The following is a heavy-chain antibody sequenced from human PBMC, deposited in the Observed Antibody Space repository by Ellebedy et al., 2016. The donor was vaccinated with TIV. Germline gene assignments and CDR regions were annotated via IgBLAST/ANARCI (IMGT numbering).Heavy chain of an antibody. Sequence: PGGSLRLSCAASGFTFSRFAMHWVRQAPGKGLEWVAIISNDGSNKFYVDSVKGRFTISRDNSKNTLYLQMNSLRAEDTAIYYCAKELVHAIHGFDIWGQGTMVSVSS. J-gene: IGHJ3*02. CDR3: AKELVHAIHGFDI. D-gene: IGHD2-8*02. V-gene: IGHV3-30*18. CDR2: ISNDGSNK. CDR1: GFTFSRFA.